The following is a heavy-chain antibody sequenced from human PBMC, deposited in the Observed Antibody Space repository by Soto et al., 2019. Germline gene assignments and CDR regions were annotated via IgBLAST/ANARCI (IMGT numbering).Heavy chain of an antibody. J-gene: IGHJ4*02. CDR3: TCLPLGY. Sequence: EEQLVESGGGLVQPVGSLRLSCAASGFTFSSYWMHWVRQAPGKGLVWVSRVKSDGSTTNYADSVQGRFTISRDNAKNTLYLQMNSLRAEDTAVYYCTCLPLGYWSQGTLVTVSS. V-gene: IGHV3-74*01. CDR1: GFTFSSYW. CDR2: VKSDGSTT.